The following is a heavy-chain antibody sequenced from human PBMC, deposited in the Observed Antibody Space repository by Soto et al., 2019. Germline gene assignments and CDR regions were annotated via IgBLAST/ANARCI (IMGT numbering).Heavy chain of an antibody. CDR2: IYYSGST. Sequence: SETLSLTCTVSGGSISSGGYYWSWIRQHPGKGLEWIGYIYYSGSTYYNPSLKSRVTISVDTSKNQFSLKLSSVTAADTAVYYCARSPIAAAYLDYWGQGTLVTVSS. J-gene: IGHJ4*02. CDR3: ARSPIAAAYLDY. CDR1: GGSISSGGYY. V-gene: IGHV4-31*03. D-gene: IGHD6-13*01.